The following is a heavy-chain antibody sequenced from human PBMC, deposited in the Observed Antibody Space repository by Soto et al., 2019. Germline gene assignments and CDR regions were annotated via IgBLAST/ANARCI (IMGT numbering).Heavy chain of an antibody. D-gene: IGHD1-26*01. CDR3: ARWEQPLFDY. J-gene: IGHJ4*02. CDR2: ISSDGNHK. Sequence: QVKLVESGGGVVQPGRSLRLSCAASGFNVSAYTMHWVRQAPGKGLEWVALISSDGNHKYYTDSVKGRFTMSRDTSTNTLYLQMNSLRAEDTAVYYCARWEQPLFDYWGQGTLVTVSS. V-gene: IGHV3-30-3*01. CDR1: GFNVSAYT.